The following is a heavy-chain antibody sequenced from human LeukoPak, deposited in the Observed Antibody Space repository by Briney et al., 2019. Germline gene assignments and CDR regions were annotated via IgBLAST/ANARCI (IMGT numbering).Heavy chain of an antibody. CDR1: GYTFTGYY. CDR3: ATDKGGAAFDI. CDR2: IGHDGSSQ. Sequence: SCKASGYTFTGYYMHWVRQAPGKGLEWVAVIGHDGSSQKYADSVKGRFTISRDISENTLYLQMNSLRAEDTAVYYCATDKGGAAFDIWGQGTMVTVSS. D-gene: IGHD1-26*01. J-gene: IGHJ3*02. V-gene: IGHV3-33*01.